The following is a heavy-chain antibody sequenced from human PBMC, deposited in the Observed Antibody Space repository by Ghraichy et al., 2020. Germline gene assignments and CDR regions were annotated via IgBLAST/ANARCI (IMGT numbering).Heavy chain of an antibody. V-gene: IGHV3-21*01. J-gene: IGHJ3*02. CDR2: ISSSSSYI. CDR1: GFTFSSYS. Sequence: GGSLRLSCAAFGFTFSSYSMNWVRQAPGKGLEWVSSISSSSSYIYYADSVKGRFTISRDNAKNSLYLQMNSLRAEDTAVYYCARDEGQYSSGWDDAFDIWGQGTMVTVSS. D-gene: IGHD6-19*01. CDR3: ARDEGQYSSGWDDAFDI.